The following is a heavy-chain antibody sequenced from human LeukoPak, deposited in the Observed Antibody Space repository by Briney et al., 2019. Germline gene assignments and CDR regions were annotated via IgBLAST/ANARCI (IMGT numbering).Heavy chain of an antibody. D-gene: IGHD3-22*01. CDR3: ARVIVTNYYYYMDV. V-gene: IGHV3-48*01. CDR1: GFTFSSYS. CDR2: ISSSSSTI. Sequence: PSGGSPRLSCAASGFTFSSYSMNWVRQAPGKGLEWVSYISSSSSTIYYADSVKGRFTISRDNAKNSLYLQMNSLRAEDTAVYYCARVIVTNYYYYMDVWGKGTTVTVSS. J-gene: IGHJ6*03.